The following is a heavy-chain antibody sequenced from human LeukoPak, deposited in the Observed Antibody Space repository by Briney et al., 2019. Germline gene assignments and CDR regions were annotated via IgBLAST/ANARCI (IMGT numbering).Heavy chain of an antibody. CDR3: ARAHTGDYGFL. CDR2: INAGNGNT. Sequence: GASVKVSCKASGYTFTSYAMHWVRQAPGQRLEWMGWINAGNGNTKYSQKFQGRVTIARDTSASTAYMELSSLRSEDTAVYYCARAHTGDYGFLWGQGTLVTVSS. CDR1: GYTFTSYA. V-gene: IGHV1-3*01. J-gene: IGHJ4*02. D-gene: IGHD4-17*01.